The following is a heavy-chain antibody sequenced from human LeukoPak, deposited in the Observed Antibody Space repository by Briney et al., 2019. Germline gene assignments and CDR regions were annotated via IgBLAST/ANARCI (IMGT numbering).Heavy chain of an antibody. Sequence: GESLKIPCKGAGYSFTSYWLGWVRQMPGKGREGMGMIYPGYSDRRYSPYFQGQVTISAEKSISTAYLQWSSLKASDTAMYYCARLYSSGGQHDRDYWGQGTLVTVSS. CDR1: GYSFTSYW. CDR3: ARLYSSGGQHDRDY. D-gene: IGHD6-19*01. CDR2: IYPGYSDR. V-gene: IGHV5-51*01. J-gene: IGHJ4*02.